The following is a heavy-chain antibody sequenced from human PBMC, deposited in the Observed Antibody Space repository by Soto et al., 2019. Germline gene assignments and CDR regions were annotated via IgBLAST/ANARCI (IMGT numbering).Heavy chain of an antibody. CDR2: ISGSGGST. V-gene: IGHV3-23*01. Sequence: GGSLRLSCAASGFTFSSYAMSWVRQAPGKGLEWVSAISGSGGSTYYADSVKGRFTISRDNSKNTLYLQMNSLRAEDTAVYYCATIPIYGSGSYYLYGMDVWGQGTTVTVSS. CDR3: ATIPIYGSGSYYLYGMDV. D-gene: IGHD3-10*01. J-gene: IGHJ6*02. CDR1: GFTFSSYA.